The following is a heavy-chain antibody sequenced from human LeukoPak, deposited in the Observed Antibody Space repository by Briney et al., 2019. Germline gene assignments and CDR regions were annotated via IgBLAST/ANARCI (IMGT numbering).Heavy chain of an antibody. CDR3: TRGSIAYYYMDV. Sequence: SETLSLTCTVSGDSIRNSYWSWIRQPPGKGLEWIGYIPTSGDINYNPSLKSRVTISLQTSKNQVSLKVNSVTAADTAVYYCTRGSIAYYYMDVWGKGTTVTISS. J-gene: IGHJ6*03. CDR1: GDSIRNSY. V-gene: IGHV4-59*01. CDR2: IPTSGDI. D-gene: IGHD3-22*01.